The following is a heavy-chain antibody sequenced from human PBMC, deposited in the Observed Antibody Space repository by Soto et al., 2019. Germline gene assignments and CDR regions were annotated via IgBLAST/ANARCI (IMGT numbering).Heavy chain of an antibody. V-gene: IGHV3-48*01. Sequence: EVQLLESGGGLVQPGGSLRLSCAASGFTFSSYSRNWVRQAPGKGLEWVSYISSSGTTMYYADSVKGRFTISRDSAKNSLCLQINSLRAEDTAVYYCARGAETGYSGVDYWGQRTLVTVSS. CDR3: ARGAETGYSGVDY. CDR2: ISSSGTTM. D-gene: IGHD1-26*01. CDR1: GFTFSSYS. J-gene: IGHJ4*02.